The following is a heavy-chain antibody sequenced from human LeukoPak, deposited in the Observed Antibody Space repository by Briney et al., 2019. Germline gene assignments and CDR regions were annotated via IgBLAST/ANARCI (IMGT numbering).Heavy chain of an antibody. CDR1: GGTFSSYA. D-gene: IGHD7-27*01. J-gene: IGHJ4*02. CDR2: MNPGSGNT. CDR3: ARGRPTNLGGIY. Sequence: GASVKVSCKASGGTFSSYAISWVRQAAGQGLEWMGWMNPGSGNTVSAQKFQGRVTMTLDTSISTAYMELSSLRSEDTAVYYCARGRPTNLGGIYWGQGTLVTVSS. V-gene: IGHV1-8*02.